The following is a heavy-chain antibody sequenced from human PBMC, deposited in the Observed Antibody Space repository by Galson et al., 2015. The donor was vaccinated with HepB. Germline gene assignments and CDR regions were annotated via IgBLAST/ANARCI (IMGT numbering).Heavy chain of an antibody. D-gene: IGHD2-8*01. J-gene: IGHJ3*01. CDR1: DDAISSSNW. Sequence: ETLSLTCGVSDDAISSSNWWNWVRQSPVKGLEWLGGINLSGTTNYNPSLQSRVTISIDKSKNQFSLKLTSVTAADTAVYYCARVMDLREALDVWGQGTLVTVSS. CDR3: ARVMDLREALDV. CDR2: INLSGTT. V-gene: IGHV4-4*02.